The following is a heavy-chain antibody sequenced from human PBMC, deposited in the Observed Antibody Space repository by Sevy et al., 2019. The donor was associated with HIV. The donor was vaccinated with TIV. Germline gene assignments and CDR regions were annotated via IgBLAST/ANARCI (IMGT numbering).Heavy chain of an antibody. J-gene: IGHJ4*02. Sequence: SETLSLTCTVSGGSISSYSWSWIRQPPGKGLEWIGYMYYSGTTNYNPSLKSRVTISSDTSKNQFSLKLRSVTAADTAVYYCARERGSSEFGYSFDYWGQGTLVTVSS. CDR2: MYYSGTT. D-gene: IGHD6-6*01. V-gene: IGHV4-59*13. CDR1: GGSISSYS. CDR3: ARERGSSEFGYSFDY.